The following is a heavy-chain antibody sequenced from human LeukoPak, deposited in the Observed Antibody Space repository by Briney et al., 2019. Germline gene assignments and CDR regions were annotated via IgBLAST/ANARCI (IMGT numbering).Heavy chain of an antibody. V-gene: IGHV3-53*01. Sequence: GGSPRLSCAASGFIVSSNYMTWVRQAPGKGLEWVSVIYSNDNTDYSDSVKGRFIISRDNSKNTLYLQMNSLRAEDTAVYYCARVAVAGHYFYYYYMDVWGKGTTVTISS. CDR1: GFIVSSNY. CDR2: IYSNDNT. CDR3: ARVAVAGHYFYYYYMDV. D-gene: IGHD6-19*01. J-gene: IGHJ6*03.